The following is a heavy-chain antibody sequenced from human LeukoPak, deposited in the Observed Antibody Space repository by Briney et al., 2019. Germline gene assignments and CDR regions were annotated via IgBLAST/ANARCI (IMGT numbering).Heavy chain of an antibody. D-gene: IGHD6-19*01. J-gene: IGHJ5*02. CDR3: ARSGIAVAGYEFVIKNNWFDP. Sequence: SETLSLTCTVSGYSISSGFYWGWIRQPPGKGLEWIGSVSHSGSTYYNLSLKSRVTISVDTSKNQFSLKLSSVTAADTAVYYCARSGIAVAGYEFVIKNNWFDPWGQGTLVTVSS. CDR2: VSHSGST. V-gene: IGHV4-38-2*02. CDR1: GYSISSGFY.